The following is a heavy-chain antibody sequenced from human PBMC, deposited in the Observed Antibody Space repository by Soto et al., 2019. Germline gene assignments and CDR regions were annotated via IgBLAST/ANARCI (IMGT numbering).Heavy chain of an antibody. CDR1: GGTFSSYI. D-gene: IGHD6-19*01. J-gene: IGHJ5*02. V-gene: IGHV1-69*02. CDR2: IIPIVGIA. CDR3: ARGGVAGFDP. Sequence: QVQLVQSGAEVKKPGSSVKVSCKASGGTFSSYIISWVRQAPEQGLEWMGRIIPIVGIANYAQRFQGRVPITADKSTTTAYMVMSSLRSEDTAVYYCARGGVAGFDPWGQGTLVTVSS.